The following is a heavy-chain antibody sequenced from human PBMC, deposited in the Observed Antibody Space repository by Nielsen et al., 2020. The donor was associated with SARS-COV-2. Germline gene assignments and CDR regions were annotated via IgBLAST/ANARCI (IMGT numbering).Heavy chain of an antibody. D-gene: IGHD3-3*01. V-gene: IGHV1-24*01. Sequence: ASVKVSCKVSGYTLSELSIHWVRQAPGKGLEWMGGFDPGDAETVYAQKFQGRITMTEDTSADTAYMGLSSLRTEDTAVYYCATSLVAAIFGVLDYWGPGTLVTVSS. CDR3: ATSLVAAIFGVLDY. J-gene: IGHJ4*02. CDR2: FDPGDAET. CDR1: GYTLSELS.